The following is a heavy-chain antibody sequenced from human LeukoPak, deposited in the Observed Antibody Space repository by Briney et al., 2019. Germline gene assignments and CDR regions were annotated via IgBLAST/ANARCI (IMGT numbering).Heavy chain of an antibody. Sequence: HSGGSLRLSCAASGFTFSSYAMSWVRQAPGKGLEWVSAISGSGGSTYYADSVKGRFTISRDNSKNTLYLQMNSLRAEDTAVYYCARAYGDYVFDYWGQGTLVTVSS. CDR3: ARAYGDYVFDY. D-gene: IGHD4-17*01. J-gene: IGHJ4*02. CDR2: ISGSGGST. V-gene: IGHV3-23*01. CDR1: GFTFSSYA.